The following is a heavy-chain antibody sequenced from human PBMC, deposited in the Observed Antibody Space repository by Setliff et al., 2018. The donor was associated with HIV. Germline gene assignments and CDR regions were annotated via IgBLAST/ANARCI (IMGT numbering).Heavy chain of an antibody. CDR2: ISTYSDET. Sequence: ASVKVSCKASGYTFTSYDVNWVRQAPGQGLEWMGWISTYSDETSSSQNLQGRLTMTTDTSTGTAYMELRSLRSDDTAIYFCATMQFGDFDYWGQGTLVTVSS. CDR1: GYTFTSYD. D-gene: IGHD3-10*01. J-gene: IGHJ4*02. V-gene: IGHV1-18*01. CDR3: ATMQFGDFDY.